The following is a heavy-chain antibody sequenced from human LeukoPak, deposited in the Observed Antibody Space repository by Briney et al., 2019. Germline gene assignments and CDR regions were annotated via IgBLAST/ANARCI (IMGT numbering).Heavy chain of an antibody. CDR1: GYTFTDYY. V-gene: IGHV1-2*02. CDR3: ARDPTSNQLLPFDY. J-gene: IGHJ4*02. CDR2: INPKTVGT. D-gene: IGHD2-2*01. Sequence: ASMEVSCKTSGYTFTDYYLHWVRQAPGQGLEWMGWINPKTVGTKYAQKFQGRVTMTRDTSISTAYLEVRRVRSDDTAVYYRARDPTSNQLLPFDYWGQGTLVIVSS.